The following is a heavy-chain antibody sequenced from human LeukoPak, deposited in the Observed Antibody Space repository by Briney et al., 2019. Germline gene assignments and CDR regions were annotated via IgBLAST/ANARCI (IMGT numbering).Heavy chain of an antibody. J-gene: IGHJ4*02. CDR1: GGSFSGYY. CDR2: INHSGST. Sequence: SETLSLTCAVYGGSFSGYYWSWIRQPPGKGLEWIGEINHSGSTNYNPSLKSRVTISVDTSKNQFSLKLSSVTAADTAVCYCARGPEDYYDSSGYSPFDYWGQGTLVTVSS. V-gene: IGHV4-34*01. D-gene: IGHD3-22*01. CDR3: ARGPEDYYDSSGYSPFDY.